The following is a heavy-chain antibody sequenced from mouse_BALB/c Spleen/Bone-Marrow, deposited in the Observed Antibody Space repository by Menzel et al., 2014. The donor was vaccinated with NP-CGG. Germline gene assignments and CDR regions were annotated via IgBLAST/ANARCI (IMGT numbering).Heavy chain of an antibody. D-gene: IGHD2-1*01. J-gene: IGHJ2*01. CDR1: GFSLTSYG. CDR3: AKRGNYGYFDY. Sequence: VQGVESGPSLVQLSQSLSITCTVSGFSLTSYGVHWVRQSPGKGLEWLGVIWRGGSTDYNAAFMSRLSITKDNSKSQVFFKMNSLQADDTAIYYCAKRGNYGYFDYWGQGTTLTVSS. CDR2: IWRGGST. V-gene: IGHV2-5-1*01.